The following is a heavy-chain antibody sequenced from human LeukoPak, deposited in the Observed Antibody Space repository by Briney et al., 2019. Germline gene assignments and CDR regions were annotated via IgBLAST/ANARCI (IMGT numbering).Heavy chain of an antibody. CDR2: ISYDGSNK. V-gene: IGHV3-30*18. CDR1: GFTFSSYG. CDR3: ANALLYYYGSGSYFRVDAFDI. D-gene: IGHD3-10*01. J-gene: IGHJ3*02. Sequence: PGRSLRLSCAASGFTFSSYGMHWVRQAPGKGLEWVAVISYDGSNKYYADSVKGRFTISRDNSKNTLYLQMNSLRAEDTAVYYCANALLYYYGSGSYFRVDAFDIWGQGTMVTVSS.